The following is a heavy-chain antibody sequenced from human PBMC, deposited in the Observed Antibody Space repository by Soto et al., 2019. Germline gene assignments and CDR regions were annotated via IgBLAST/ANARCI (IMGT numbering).Heavy chain of an antibody. J-gene: IGHJ6*02. V-gene: IGHV3-30-3*01. Sequence: QVQLVESGGGVVQPGRSLRLSCAASGFTFSSYAMHWVRQAPGKGLEWVAVISYDGSNKYYADSVKGRFTISRDNSKNTLYLQMNSLRAEDTAVYYCARCKGYCSGGSCYPYGMDVWGQGTTVTVS. CDR1: GFTFSSYA. D-gene: IGHD2-15*01. CDR2: ISYDGSNK. CDR3: ARCKGYCSGGSCYPYGMDV.